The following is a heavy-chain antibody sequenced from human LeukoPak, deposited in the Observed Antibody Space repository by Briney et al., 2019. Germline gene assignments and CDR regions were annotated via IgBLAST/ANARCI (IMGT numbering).Heavy chain of an antibody. V-gene: IGHV3-48*01. CDR3: ARDGWFGDYNWFDP. CDR2: ISSAGNTI. J-gene: IGHJ5*02. Sequence: GESLRLSCAASGFTFSSYSMNWVRQAPGKGLEWVSYISSAGNTIYYADSVKGRFTISRDNAKNSLYLQMNSLRAEDTAMYYCARDGWFGDYNWFDPWGQGTLVTVSS. CDR1: GFTFSSYS. D-gene: IGHD3-10*01.